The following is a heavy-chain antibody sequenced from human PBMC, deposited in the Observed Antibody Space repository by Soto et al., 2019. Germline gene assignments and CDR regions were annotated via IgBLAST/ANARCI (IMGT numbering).Heavy chain of an antibody. CDR3: ARDGYDGSGSPYPAY. CDR2: IYYSGST. J-gene: IGHJ4*02. Sequence: ESLSPTCTVSGGSISSYYWSGIRQPPGKGLEWIGYIYYSGSTNYNPSLKSRVTISVDTSKNQFSLNLSSVTAADTAVYYCARDGYDGSGSPYPAYWGPGTQVTVSS. CDR1: GGSISSYY. D-gene: IGHD3-10*01. V-gene: IGHV4-59*01.